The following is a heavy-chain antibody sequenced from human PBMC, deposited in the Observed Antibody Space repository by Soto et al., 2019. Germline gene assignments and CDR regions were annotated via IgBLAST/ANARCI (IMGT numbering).Heavy chain of an antibody. Sequence: QVQLVESGVEVKKPGASVKVSCKASGYTLTNYGITWVRRAPGQWLEWMGWISGYNYNPKYAHKFQGRLTITIDTSTSTTYMQLRSLRSDDAAVYYCARVAMVGTVLTTNLGIDFWGQGTLVTVSS. CDR3: ARVAMVGTVLTTNLGIDF. V-gene: IGHV1-18*01. CDR1: GYTLTNYG. CDR2: ISGYNYNP. D-gene: IGHD3-10*01. J-gene: IGHJ4*02.